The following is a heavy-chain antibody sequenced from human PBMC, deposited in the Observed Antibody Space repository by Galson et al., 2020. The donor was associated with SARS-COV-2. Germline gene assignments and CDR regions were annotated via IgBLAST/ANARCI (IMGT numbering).Heavy chain of an antibody. CDR2: ISGSGGST. D-gene: IGHD2-21*01. V-gene: IGHV3-23*01. CDR3: AKDTVAYCGGECPIYGMDV. Sequence: GGSLRLSCAASGFTFSSYAMSWVRQAPGKGLELVSAISGSGGSTYYAASVKGRFTISRDNSKNTLYLQMNSLRAEDTDVYYCAKDTVAYCGGECPIYGMDVWGQGTTVTVSS. J-gene: IGHJ6*02. CDR1: GFTFSSYA.